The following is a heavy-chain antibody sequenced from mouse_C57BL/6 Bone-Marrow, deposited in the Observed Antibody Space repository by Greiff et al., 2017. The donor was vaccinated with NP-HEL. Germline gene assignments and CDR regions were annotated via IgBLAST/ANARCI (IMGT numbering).Heavy chain of an antibody. Sequence: QVQLKQPGAELVKPGASVKLSCKASGYTFTSYWMQWVKQRPGQGLEWIGEIDPSDSYTNYNQKFKGKATLTVDTSSSTAYMQLSSLTSEDSAVYYCARGDPEAYWGQGTLVTVSA. J-gene: IGHJ3*01. D-gene: IGHD3-3*01. CDR2: IDPSDSYT. V-gene: IGHV1-50*01. CDR1: GYTFTSYW. CDR3: ARGDPEAY.